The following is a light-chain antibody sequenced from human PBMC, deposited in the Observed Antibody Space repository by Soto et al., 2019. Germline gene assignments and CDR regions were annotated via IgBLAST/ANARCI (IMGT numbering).Light chain of an antibody. CDR2: VVS. CDR1: QDISY. Sequence: DIQMTQSQSSLSASVGDRVSMTCQASQDISYLNWYQQKPGKPPKLLVFVVSNLEAGATCRFGGSGSGTHFNFTISGLQPDAGATSDCQEYGNVPGPFGPGTKVH. CDR3: QEYGNVPGP. J-gene: IGKJ3*01. V-gene: IGKV1-33*01.